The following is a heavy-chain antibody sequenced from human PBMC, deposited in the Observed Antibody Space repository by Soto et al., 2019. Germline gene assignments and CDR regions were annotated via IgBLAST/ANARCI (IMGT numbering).Heavy chain of an antibody. CDR3: ASGQRSYWYFDL. V-gene: IGHV3-33*01. D-gene: IGHD3-16*01. CDR2: IWYDGRNG. Sequence: QVQLVESGGGVVQPGRSLRLSCAASGFTLSSYGIHWVRQAPGKGLEWVAIIWYDGRNGYYADSVKGRFTISRDNSKNTLYLQMNSLRDEDTAVYYCASGQRSYWYFDLWGRGTLVTVSS. CDR1: GFTLSSYG. J-gene: IGHJ2*01.